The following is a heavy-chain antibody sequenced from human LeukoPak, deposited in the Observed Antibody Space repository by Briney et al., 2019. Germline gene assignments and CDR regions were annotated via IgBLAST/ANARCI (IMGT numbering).Heavy chain of an antibody. CDR2: IKSKTDGGTT. V-gene: IGHV3-15*01. CDR1: GFTFCNAW. J-gene: IGHJ4*02. CDR3: TTARMERYSSVWYVLDY. D-gene: IGHD6-19*01. Sequence: GGSLRLSCAASGFTFCNAWMSWVRQAPGKGLEWVGRIKSKTDGGTTDYAAPVKGRFTISRDDSKNTLYLQMNSLKTEDTAVYYCTTARMERYSSVWYVLDYWGQGTLVTVSS.